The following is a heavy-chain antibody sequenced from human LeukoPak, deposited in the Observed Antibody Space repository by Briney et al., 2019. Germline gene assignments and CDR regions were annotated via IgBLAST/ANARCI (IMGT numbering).Heavy chain of an antibody. J-gene: IGHJ3*02. D-gene: IGHD3-22*01. CDR1: GGSISSGTYY. CDR3: ARDLDYDSSPSDAFDI. CDR2: MYYSGST. V-gene: IGHV4-39*07. Sequence: SETLSLTCTVSGGSISSGTYYWGWIRQPPGKGLEWIGSMYYSGSTYYNPPLKSQVTISVDTSKNQFSLKLSSVTAADTAVYYCARDLDYDSSPSDAFDIWGQGTMVTVSS.